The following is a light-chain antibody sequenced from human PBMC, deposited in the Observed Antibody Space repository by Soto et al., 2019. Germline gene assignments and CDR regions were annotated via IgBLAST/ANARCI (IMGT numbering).Light chain of an antibody. J-gene: IGKJ5*01. CDR3: QHSYSTPT. CDR2: AAS. V-gene: IGKV1-39*01. CDR1: QSISSY. Sequence: DIQMTQSPSSLSASVGDSVTITCRASQSISSYLNWYQQKPGKAPKLMIYAASSLQSGVPSRFSGSGSGTDFTLNISSLQPEDYATYYCQHSYSTPTFGQGTRLEIK.